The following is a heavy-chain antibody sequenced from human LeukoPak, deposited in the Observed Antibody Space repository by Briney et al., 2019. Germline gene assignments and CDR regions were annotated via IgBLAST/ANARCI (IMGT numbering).Heavy chain of an antibody. V-gene: IGHV3-30*18. CDR2: ISYDGSNK. D-gene: IGHD3-16*01. Sequence: GRSLRLSCAASGFTFSSYGMHWVRQAPGKGLEWVAVISYDGSNKYYADSVKGRFTISRDNSKNTLYLQMNSLRAEDTAVYYCAKALAGGGTSYFDYWGQGTLVTVSS. J-gene: IGHJ4*02. CDR1: GFTFSSYG. CDR3: AKALAGGGTSYFDY.